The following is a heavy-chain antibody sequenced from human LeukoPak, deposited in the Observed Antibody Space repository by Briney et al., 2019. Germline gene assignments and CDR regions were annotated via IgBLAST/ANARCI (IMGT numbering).Heavy chain of an antibody. Sequence: PSETLSLTCTASGGSISSYYWSWIRQPPGKGLEWIGYIYYSGSTNNNPSLKSRVTISVDTSKNQFSLKLSSVTAADTAVYYCARATNYDYVWGSYRLYYFDYWGQGTLVTASS. V-gene: IGHV4-59*01. CDR2: IYYSGST. CDR3: ARATNYDYVWGSYRLYYFDY. CDR1: GGSISSYY. J-gene: IGHJ4*02. D-gene: IGHD3-16*02.